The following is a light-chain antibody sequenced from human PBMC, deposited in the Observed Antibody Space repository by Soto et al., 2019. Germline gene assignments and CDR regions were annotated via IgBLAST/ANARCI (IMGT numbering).Light chain of an antibody. CDR1: QDINVY. CDR3: QRDYVAPYN. CDR2: SAS. Sequence: DIQMTQSPSSVSASVGDTVTITCRASQDINVYLNWYQQKPGEVPKLLIYSASSLHSGVPSRFSGSGSETDFTLTIRSLQPEEFAIYYCQRDYVAPYNFGQGTKV. V-gene: IGKV1-39*01. J-gene: IGKJ2*01.